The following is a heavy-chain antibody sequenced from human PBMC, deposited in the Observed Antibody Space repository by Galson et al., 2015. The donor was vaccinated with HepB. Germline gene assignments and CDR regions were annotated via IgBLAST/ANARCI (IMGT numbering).Heavy chain of an antibody. CDR1: GFTFTNYN. J-gene: IGHJ4*02. V-gene: IGHV3-21*01. D-gene: IGHD7-27*01. CDR2: ISSVSSYT. Sequence: SLRLSCAASGFTFTNYNMNWVRQAPGKGLEWVASISSVSSYTYYADSLKGRFTVSRDNVRDSLYLQMNSLRAEDTAVYYCVRDPPLGTPFDHWGQGTLVTVSS. CDR3: VRDPPLGTPFDH.